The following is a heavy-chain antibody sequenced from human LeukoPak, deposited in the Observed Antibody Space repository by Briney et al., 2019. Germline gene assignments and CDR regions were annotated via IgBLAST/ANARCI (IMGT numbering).Heavy chain of an antibody. D-gene: IGHD1-26*01. Sequence: GGSLRLSCAASGFTFSRFWMHWVRQAPGKGLVWVSRINTDGSETIYADSVKGRFTISRDNAKNTLYLQMNSLRAEDTAVYYCARDQSIAGPTTADYWGQGTLVTVSS. CDR3: ARDQSIAGPTTADY. V-gene: IGHV3-74*01. CDR1: GFTFSRFW. CDR2: INTDGSET. J-gene: IGHJ4*02.